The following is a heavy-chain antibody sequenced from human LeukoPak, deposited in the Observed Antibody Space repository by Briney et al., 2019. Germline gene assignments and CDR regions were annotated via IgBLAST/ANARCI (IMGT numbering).Heavy chain of an antibody. CDR3: TRENYVPDS. V-gene: IGHV3-7*03. CDR1: GYNFSPYW. D-gene: IGHD3-10*02. J-gene: IGHJ4*02. CDR2: ISNGGYAT. Sequence: GGSLRLSCVASGYNFSPYWMSWVRQTPGRGLEWVASISNGGYATYYVDSVRGRFTISRDDAKNSLFLQMNGLGADDTAVYYCTRENYVPDSWGQGTLVTVSS.